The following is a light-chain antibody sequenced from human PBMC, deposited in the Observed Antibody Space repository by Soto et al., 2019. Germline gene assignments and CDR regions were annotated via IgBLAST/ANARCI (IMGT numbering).Light chain of an antibody. J-gene: IGKJ1*01. CDR3: QQYKSYWT. V-gene: IGKV1-5*01. CDR1: QSISNW. Sequence: DIQMTQSTSTLSASVGDSVTITCRASQSISNWLAWYQQKPGKAPQLLIYGASSLESGVPSRFSGSGSGTEFTLNISSLQPDDFATYYCQQYKSYWTFGQGTKVDIK. CDR2: GAS.